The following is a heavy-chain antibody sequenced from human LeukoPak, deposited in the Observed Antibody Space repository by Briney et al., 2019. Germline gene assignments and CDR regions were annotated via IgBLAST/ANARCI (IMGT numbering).Heavy chain of an antibody. CDR3: ARAGVSSSWFEYNWFDP. Sequence: GASVKVSCKASGYAFTSYAMHWVRQAPGQRLEWMGWISGYNGNTNYAQKLQGRATMTTDTSTSTAYMELRSLRSDDTAVYYCARAGVSSSWFEYNWFDPWGQGTLVTVSS. D-gene: IGHD6-13*01. V-gene: IGHV1-18*01. CDR2: ISGYNGNT. J-gene: IGHJ5*02. CDR1: GYAFTSYA.